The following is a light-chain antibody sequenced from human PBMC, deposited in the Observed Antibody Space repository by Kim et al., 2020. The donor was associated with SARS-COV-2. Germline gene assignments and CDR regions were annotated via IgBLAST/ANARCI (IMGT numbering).Light chain of an antibody. Sequence: SYELTQPPSVSVSPGQTASITCSGDKLGDKYACWYQQKPGQSPVLVIYQDSKRPSGIPERFSGSNSGNTATLTISGTKPMMGAAYNCQPWDTTTVVFG. CDR1: KLGDKY. J-gene: IGLJ2*01. CDR3: QPWDTTTVV. V-gene: IGLV3-1*01. CDR2: QDS.